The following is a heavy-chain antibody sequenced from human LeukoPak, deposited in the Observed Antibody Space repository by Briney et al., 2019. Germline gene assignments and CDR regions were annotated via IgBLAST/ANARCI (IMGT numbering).Heavy chain of an antibody. Sequence: GGSLRLSCAASGFTFSSYAMSWVRQAPGKGLEWVSAISGSGGSTYYADSVKGRFTISRDNSKNTLYLQMNSLRAEDTAVYYCANGDYVWGSYHYWGQGTLVTVSS. J-gene: IGHJ4*02. CDR1: GFTFSSYA. V-gene: IGHV3-23*01. CDR3: ANGDYVWGSYHY. D-gene: IGHD3-16*02. CDR2: ISGSGGST.